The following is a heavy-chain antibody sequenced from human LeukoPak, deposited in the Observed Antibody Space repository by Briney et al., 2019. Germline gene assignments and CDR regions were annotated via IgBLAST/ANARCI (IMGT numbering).Heavy chain of an antibody. D-gene: IGHD6-25*01. CDR3: AKAGGYALDS. CDR1: GFIFTDHY. Sequence: GSLRLSCAASGFIFTDHYINWTRQAPGKGLEWLAYISGSNTHANYADSVKGRFTASRDNAKNSVYLQMDSLRVDDTAVYYCAKAGGYALDSWGQGTLVTVSS. J-gene: IGHJ4*02. V-gene: IGHV3-11*03. CDR2: ISGSNTHA.